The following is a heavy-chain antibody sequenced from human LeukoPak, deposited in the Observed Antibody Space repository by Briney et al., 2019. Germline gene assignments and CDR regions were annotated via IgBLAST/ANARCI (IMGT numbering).Heavy chain of an antibody. V-gene: IGHV3-23*01. CDR1: GFTFSNYA. CDR2: ISGSGDST. D-gene: IGHD3-22*01. Sequence: GGSLRLSCAASGFTFSNYAMSWVRQAPGKGLEWVSDISGSGDSTNYADSVKGRFTISRDNAKNTLNLQMNSLRAEDTAVYYCARDLGQYYDTSDNWFDPWGQGTLVTVSS. CDR3: ARDLGQYYDTSDNWFDP. J-gene: IGHJ5*02.